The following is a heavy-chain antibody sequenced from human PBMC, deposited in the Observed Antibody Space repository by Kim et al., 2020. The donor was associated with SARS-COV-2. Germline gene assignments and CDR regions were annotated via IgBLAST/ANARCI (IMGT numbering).Heavy chain of an antibody. Sequence: SVKVSCKASGGTFSSYAISWVRQAPGQGLEWMGGIIPIFGTANYAQKFQGRVTITADESTSTAYMELSSLRSEDTAVYYCARFGYSYGSPKYWYFDLWGRGTLVTVSS. CDR1: GGTFSSYA. D-gene: IGHD5-18*01. J-gene: IGHJ2*01. V-gene: IGHV1-69*13. CDR2: IIPIFGTA. CDR3: ARFGYSYGSPKYWYFDL.